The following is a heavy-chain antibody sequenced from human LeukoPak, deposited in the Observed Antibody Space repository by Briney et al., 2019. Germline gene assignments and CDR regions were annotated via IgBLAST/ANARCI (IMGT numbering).Heavy chain of an antibody. J-gene: IGHJ3*02. CDR3: ARTLLWFGELNAFDI. Sequence: SETLSLTCTVSGGSISSYYWSWIRQPAGKGLEWIGRIYTSGSTSYNPSLKSRVTMSVDTSKNQFSLKLSSVTAADTAVYYCARTLLWFGELNAFDIWGQGTMVTVSS. V-gene: IGHV4-4*07. CDR2: IYTSGST. D-gene: IGHD3-10*01. CDR1: GGSISSYY.